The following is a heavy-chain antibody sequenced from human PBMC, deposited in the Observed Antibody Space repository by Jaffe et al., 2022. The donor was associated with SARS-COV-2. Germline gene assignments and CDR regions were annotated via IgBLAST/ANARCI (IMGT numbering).Heavy chain of an antibody. J-gene: IGHJ4*02. CDR3: ARDGGYCSGGSCYPEPDY. V-gene: IGHV1-2*06. CDR1: GYTFTGYY. Sequence: QVQLVQSGAEVKKPGASVKVSCKASGYTFTGYYMHWVRQAPGQGLEWMGRINPNSGGTNYAQKFQGRVTMTRDTSISTAYMELSRLRSDDTAVYYCARDGGYCSGGSCYPEPDYWGQGTLVTVSS. CDR2: INPNSGGT. D-gene: IGHD2-15*01.